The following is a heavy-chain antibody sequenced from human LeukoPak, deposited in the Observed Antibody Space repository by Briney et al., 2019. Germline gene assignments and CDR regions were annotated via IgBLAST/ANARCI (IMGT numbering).Heavy chain of an antibody. V-gene: IGHV1-69*04. CDR1: GGTFSSYA. J-gene: IGHJ4*02. CDR2: IIPILGIA. Sequence: SVKVSCKASGGTFSSYAISWVRQAPGQGLEWMGRIIPILGIANYAQKFQGRVTITADKSTSTAYMELSSLRSEDTAVYYCARDLLHSYGLYSFDYWGQGTLVTVSS. D-gene: IGHD5-18*01. CDR3: ARDLLHSYGLYSFDY.